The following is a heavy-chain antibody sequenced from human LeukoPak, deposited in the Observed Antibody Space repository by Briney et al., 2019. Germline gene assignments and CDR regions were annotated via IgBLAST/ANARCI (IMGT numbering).Heavy chain of an antibody. CDR3: ARVTGYVMEDYFDY. D-gene: IGHD6-13*01. J-gene: IGHJ4*02. CDR1: GGSFSGNY. V-gene: IGHV4-34*01. CDR2: INHSGTT. Sequence: SETLSLTCAVYGGSFSGNYWSWIRQPPGKGLEWIGDINHSGTTNYSPSLKSRVTMSVDTSKNQFSLKLSSVTAADTAVYYCARVTGYVMEDYFDYWGQGTLVTVSS.